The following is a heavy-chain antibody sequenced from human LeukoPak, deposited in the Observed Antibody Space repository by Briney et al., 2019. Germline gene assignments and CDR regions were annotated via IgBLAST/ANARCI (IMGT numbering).Heavy chain of an antibody. Sequence: GGSLRLSCAASGFTFSSYWMTWVRQAPGKGLEWVANIKQDGSERNYVDSVKGRFTISRDNAKNSLYLQMDTLRDEYTAVYYCATGAGCGYWGQGTLVTVSS. CDR1: GFTFSSYW. D-gene: IGHD6-19*01. CDR3: ATGAGCGY. CDR2: IKQDGSER. V-gene: IGHV3-7*03. J-gene: IGHJ4*02.